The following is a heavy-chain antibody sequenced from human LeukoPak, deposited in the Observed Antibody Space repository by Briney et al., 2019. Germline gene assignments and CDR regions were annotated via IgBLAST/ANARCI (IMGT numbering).Heavy chain of an antibody. D-gene: IGHD4-11*01. J-gene: IGHJ4*02. CDR3: ARVMTTVTPYYFDY. V-gene: IGHV4-4*07. CDR2: IYTSGST. Sequence: SETLSLTCTVSGGSISSYYWSWIRQPAGKGLEWIGRIYTSGSTNYNPSLKSRVTMSVDTSKNQFSLKLSSVTAADTAVYYCARVMTTVTPYYFDYWGQGTLVTVSS. CDR1: GGSISSYY.